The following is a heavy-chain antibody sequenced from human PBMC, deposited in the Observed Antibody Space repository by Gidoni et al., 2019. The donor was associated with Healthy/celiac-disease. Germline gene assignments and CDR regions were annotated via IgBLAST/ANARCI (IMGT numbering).Heavy chain of an antibody. J-gene: IGHJ3*02. CDR1: GYTFTGYY. CDR2: INPNSGGT. V-gene: IGHV1-2*06. Sequence: QEKLVQSGAEVKKPGASVKVSCKASGYTFTGYYMHWVRQAPGQGLEWMGRINPNSGGTNYAQKFQGRVTMTRDTSISTAYMELSRLRSDDTAVYYCATTATRYDAFDIWGQGTMVTVSS. CDR3: ATTATRYDAFDI. D-gene: IGHD1-1*01.